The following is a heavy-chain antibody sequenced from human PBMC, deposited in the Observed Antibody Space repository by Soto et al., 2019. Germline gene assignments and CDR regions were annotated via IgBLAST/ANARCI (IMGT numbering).Heavy chain of an antibody. J-gene: IGHJ6*02. Sequence: SGAKPGYPPQTLTLTCTFPWFSVHKKGEGGGWIRQPPGKALEWLALIYWDDDKRYSPFLQSRVTITKDTSKNQVVLTMTNMDPVDTATYYCAHKGGRGAGMDVWGQGTTVTVSS. CDR2: IYWDDDK. D-gene: IGHD2-15*01. CDR1: WFSVHKKGEG. CDR3: AHKGGRGAGMDV. V-gene: IGHV2-5*02.